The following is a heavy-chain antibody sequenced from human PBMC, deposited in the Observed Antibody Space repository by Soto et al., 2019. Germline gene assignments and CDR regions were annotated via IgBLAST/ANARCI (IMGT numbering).Heavy chain of an antibody. CDR1: GFTFSSYG. CDR2: IWYDGSNK. D-gene: IGHD1-1*01. J-gene: IGHJ1*01. Sequence: GGSLRLSCAASGFTFSSYGMHWVRQAPGKGLEWVAVIWYDGSNKYYADSVKGRFTISRDNSKNTLYLQMNSLRAEDTAVYYCAREVETREGYFQHWGQGTLVTVSS. V-gene: IGHV3-33*01. CDR3: AREVETREGYFQH.